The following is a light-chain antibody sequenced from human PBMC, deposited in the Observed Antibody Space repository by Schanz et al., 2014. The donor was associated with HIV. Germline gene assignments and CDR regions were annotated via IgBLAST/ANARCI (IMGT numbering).Light chain of an antibody. J-gene: IGKJ2*02. CDR2: GAS. Sequence: EIVLTQSPGTLSLSPGERATLSCRASQSVSSSYLAWYQQKPGQAPRLLIYGASSRATGIPDRFSGSGSGTDFTLTISRLEPDDFGTYYCHQCIRSSPCTFGQGTKVEIK. CDR3: HQCIRSSPCT. V-gene: IGKV3-20*01. CDR1: QSVSSSY.